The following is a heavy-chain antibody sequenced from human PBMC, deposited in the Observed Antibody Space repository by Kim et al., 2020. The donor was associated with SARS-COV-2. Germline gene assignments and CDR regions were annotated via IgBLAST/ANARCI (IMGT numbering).Heavy chain of an antibody. D-gene: IGHD6-13*01. J-gene: IGHJ6*02. V-gene: IGHV4-34*01. Sequence: LKSRVTISVDTSKNQFSLKLSSVTAADTAVYYCAGRIAAAGYYYYGMDVWGQGTTVTVSS. CDR3: AGRIAAAGYYYYGMDV.